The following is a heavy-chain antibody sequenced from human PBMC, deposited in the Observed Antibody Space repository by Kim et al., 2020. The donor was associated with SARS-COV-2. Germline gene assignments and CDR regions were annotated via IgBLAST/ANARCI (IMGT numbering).Heavy chain of an antibody. CDR3: ARQATSSWI. CDR2: GRT. Sequence: GRTYYNPSLKSRVTISIDTSKNQFSLKLSSVTAADTAVFYCARQATSSWIWGQGTLVTVSS. J-gene: IGHJ4*02. V-gene: IGHV4-39*01. D-gene: IGHD6-13*01.